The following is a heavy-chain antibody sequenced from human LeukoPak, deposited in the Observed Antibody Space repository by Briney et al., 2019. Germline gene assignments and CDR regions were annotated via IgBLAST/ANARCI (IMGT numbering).Heavy chain of an antibody. CDR3: AKGGNYYFVGPFDP. J-gene: IGHJ5*02. CDR1: GFTFSSYG. V-gene: IGHV3-30*18. CDR2: ISYDGSNK. Sequence: GGSLRLSCAASGFTFSSYGMHWVRQAPGKGLEWVAVISYDGSNKYYADSVKGRFTISRDNSKNTLYLQMNSLRAEDTAVYYCAKGGNYYFVGPFDPWGQGTLVTVSS. D-gene: IGHD3-10*01.